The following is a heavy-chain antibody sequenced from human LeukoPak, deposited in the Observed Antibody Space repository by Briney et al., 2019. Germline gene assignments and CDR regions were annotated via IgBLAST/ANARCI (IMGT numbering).Heavy chain of an antibody. J-gene: IGHJ6*03. CDR3: ARGVFMTSGRYFYYMDL. D-gene: IGHD2-21*01. CDR2: IYTSGST. Sequence: NPSGTLSLTCTVSGGSISSYYWSWIRQPAGKGLEWIGRIYTSGSTNYNPSLKSRVTMSVDTSKNQFSLTLSSVTAADTATYYCARGVFMTSGRYFYYMDLWGTGTTVTVSS. V-gene: IGHV4-4*07. CDR1: GGSISSYY.